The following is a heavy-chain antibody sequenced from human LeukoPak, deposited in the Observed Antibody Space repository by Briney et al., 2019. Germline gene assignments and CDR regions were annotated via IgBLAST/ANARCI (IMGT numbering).Heavy chain of an antibody. CDR2: ISWNGGTI. CDR3: AKGPTYSSSSLFDY. D-gene: IGHD6-6*01. J-gene: IGHJ4*02. CDR1: GFTFHDYA. V-gene: IGHV3-9*03. Sequence: GGSLRLSCAASGFTFHDYAMHWVRQAPGKGLEWVSGISWNGGTIDYADSVKGRFTISRDHAKNSLYLQMNSLRPEDMALYYCAKGPTYSSSSLFDYWGQGILVAVSS.